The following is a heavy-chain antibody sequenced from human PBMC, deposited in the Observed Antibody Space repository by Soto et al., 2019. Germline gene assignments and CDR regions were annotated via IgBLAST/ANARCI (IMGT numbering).Heavy chain of an antibody. D-gene: IGHD2-15*01. CDR3: ARAGGGISDSFDI. CDR1: GYTVTAYY. Sequence: QVHLVQSGAEVRKPGASVRVSCKASGYTVTAYYMHWVRQAPGQGLEWMGWINPNNGGTNYAQKFQGRVTMTRDTSINTVYMELSRLRSGDTAVYFCARAGGGISDSFDIWGQGTMVTVSS. J-gene: IGHJ3*02. V-gene: IGHV1-2*02. CDR2: INPNNGGT.